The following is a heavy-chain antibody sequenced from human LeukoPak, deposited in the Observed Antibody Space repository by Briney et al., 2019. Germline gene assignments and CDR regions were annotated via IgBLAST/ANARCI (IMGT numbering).Heavy chain of an antibody. J-gene: IGHJ5*02. D-gene: IGHD1-26*01. CDR3: TNFQTVGVKPFEH. V-gene: IGHV3-21*01. Sequence: GGSLRLSCAGSGFTFSIDGMNWVRQAPGKGLEWVSSISPDSNFIYQADSVKGRFTISRDNAKNSLYLQMEGLRVEDTAVYYCTNFQTVGVKPFEHWGQGTLVTVSS. CDR1: GFTFSIDG. CDR2: ISPDSNFI.